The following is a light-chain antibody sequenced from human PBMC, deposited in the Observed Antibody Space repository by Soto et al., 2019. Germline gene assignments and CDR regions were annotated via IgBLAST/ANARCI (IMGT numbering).Light chain of an antibody. CDR1: QSVTSSY. V-gene: IGKV3-20*01. CDR3: QQVGSSPPWT. CDR2: GAS. Sequence: EIVLTQSPGTLSLSPGERATLSCSASQSVTSSYLAWYQHKRGQAPRLLIYGASNRATGIPDRFSGSGSGTDFTLTISRLEPEDFAVYYCQQVGSSPPWTFGQGTKVEIK. J-gene: IGKJ1*01.